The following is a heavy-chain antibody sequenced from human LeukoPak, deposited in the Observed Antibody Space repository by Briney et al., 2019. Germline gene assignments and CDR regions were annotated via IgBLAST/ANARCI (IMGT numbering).Heavy chain of an antibody. CDR3: ARISTGYSSGWYQGVAAAFDI. Sequence: SETLSLTCTVCGGSISSGSYYWSWIRQPAGKGLEWIGRIYTSGSTNYNPSLKSRVTISVDTSKNQFSLKLSSVTAADTAVYYCARISTGYSSGWYQGVAAAFDIWGQGTMVTVSS. CDR1: GGSISSGSYY. CDR2: IYTSGST. D-gene: IGHD6-19*01. V-gene: IGHV4-61*02. J-gene: IGHJ3*02.